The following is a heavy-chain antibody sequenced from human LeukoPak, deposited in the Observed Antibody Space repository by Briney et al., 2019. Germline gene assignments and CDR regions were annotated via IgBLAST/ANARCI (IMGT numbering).Heavy chain of an antibody. Sequence: GGSLRLSCAASGFTFSSYEMNWVRQAPGKGLEWVSYISSSGSTIYYADSVKGRFTISRDNAKNSLYLQMNSLRAEDTAVYYCASLGGYYDFDYWGQGTLVTVSS. CDR1: GFTFSSYE. CDR2: ISSSGSTI. J-gene: IGHJ4*02. D-gene: IGHD2/OR15-2a*01. V-gene: IGHV3-48*03. CDR3: ASLGGYYDFDY.